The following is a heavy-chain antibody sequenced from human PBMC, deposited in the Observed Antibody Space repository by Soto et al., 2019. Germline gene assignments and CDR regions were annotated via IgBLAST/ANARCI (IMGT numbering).Heavy chain of an antibody. D-gene: IGHD6-19*01. CDR3: AKDHSSDLHY. J-gene: IGHJ4*02. Sequence: EVQLLESGGGLVQPGGSLRLSCAASGFTFSSYAMSWVRQAPGKGLEWVSAISGSGGSTYYADSVKGQFTISRDNSKNPLYRQMNSLRAEDTAVYYCAKDHSSDLHYWGQGTLVTVSS. CDR2: ISGSGGST. V-gene: IGHV3-23*01. CDR1: GFTFSSYA.